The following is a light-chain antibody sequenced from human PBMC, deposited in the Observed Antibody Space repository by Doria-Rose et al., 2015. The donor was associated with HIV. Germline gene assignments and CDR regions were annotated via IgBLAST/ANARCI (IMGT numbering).Light chain of an antibody. V-gene: IGKV1-39*01. CDR1: QTVSTY. CDR3: QQTYSSPPWT. J-gene: IGKJ1*01. CDR2: AAS. Sequence: DIQMTQSPSSLSASIGDRVTITCRASQTVSTYLNWFQQEPGKAPKLLIYAASRLQSGVPSRLSGGGSGTDFTLTISGLQPGDFATYYCQQTYSSPPWTFGRGTKVEMK.